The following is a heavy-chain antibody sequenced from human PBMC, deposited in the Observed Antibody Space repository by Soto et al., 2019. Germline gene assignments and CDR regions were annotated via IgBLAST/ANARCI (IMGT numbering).Heavy chain of an antibody. CDR2: IIPIFGTA. V-gene: IGHV1-69*13. CDR3: ARSPYDSSGYYLTMRAFDI. J-gene: IGHJ3*02. D-gene: IGHD3-22*01. CDR1: ADTFTSYY. Sequence: ASVKVSCKAPADTFTSYYIHWVRQAPGQGLEWMGGIIPIFGTANYAQKFQGRVTITADESTSTAYMELSSLRSEDTAVYYCARSPYDSSGYYLTMRAFDIWGQGTMVTVSS.